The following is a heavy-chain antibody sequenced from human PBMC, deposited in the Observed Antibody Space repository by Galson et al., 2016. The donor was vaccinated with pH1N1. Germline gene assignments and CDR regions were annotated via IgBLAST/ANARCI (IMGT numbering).Heavy chain of an antibody. CDR3: AREMRFGELGVWFDP. Sequence: SLRLSCADSGFTFSSYWMSWVRQAPGKGLEWVANIRQDGSEKYYVDSVKGRFTISRDNAKNSLYLQMNSLRAEGTAVYYCAREMRFGELGVWFDPWGQGTLVTVSS. CDR1: GFTFSSYW. D-gene: IGHD3-10*01. V-gene: IGHV3-7*01. CDR2: IRQDGSEK. J-gene: IGHJ5*02.